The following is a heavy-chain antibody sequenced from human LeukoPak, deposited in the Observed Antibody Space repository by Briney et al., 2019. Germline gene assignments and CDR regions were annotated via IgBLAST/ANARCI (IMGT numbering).Heavy chain of an antibody. J-gene: IGHJ4*02. D-gene: IGHD3-10*01. CDR2: IYYSGST. CDR3: AKDLAAYYYGSGSYYNTPAPQIFDY. V-gene: IGHV4-59*12. CDR1: GGSISSYY. Sequence: SETLSLTCTVSGGSISSYYWSWIRQPPGKGLEWIGYIYYSGSTNYNPSLKSRVTISVDTSKNQFSLKLSSVTAADTAVYYCAKDLAAYYYGSGSYYNTPAPQIFDYWGQGTLVTVSS.